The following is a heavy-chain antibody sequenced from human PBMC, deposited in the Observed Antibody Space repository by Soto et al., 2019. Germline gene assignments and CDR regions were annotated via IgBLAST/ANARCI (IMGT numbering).Heavy chain of an antibody. D-gene: IGHD6-13*01. Sequence: AVKVCCKASGYTITSYGISWLRQATGQEPEWKGWMNPNSGNTGYAQKFQGRVTMTSNTSISTPYMEPSTLRSEETAVYYCARGTTSISWSPLHNWLNRWG. V-gene: IGHV1-8*01. CDR3: ARGTTSISWSPLHNWLNR. CDR1: GYTITSYG. CDR2: MNPNSGNT. J-gene: IGHJ5*02.